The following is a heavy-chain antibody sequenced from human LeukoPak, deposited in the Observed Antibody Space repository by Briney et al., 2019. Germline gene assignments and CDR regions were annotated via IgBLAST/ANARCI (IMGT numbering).Heavy chain of an antibody. D-gene: IGHD6-6*01. CDR2: INPSGGGT. Sequence: ASVKVSCKASGYTFTNYYMHWVRQAPGQGLEWMGIINPSGGGTNYAQKFQGRVTMTRDTSISTAYMELSRLRSDDTAVYYCARAPAIAARPHYYYYMDVWGKGTTVTVSS. CDR3: ARAPAIAARPHYYYYMDV. J-gene: IGHJ6*03. V-gene: IGHV1-2*02. CDR1: GYTFTNYY.